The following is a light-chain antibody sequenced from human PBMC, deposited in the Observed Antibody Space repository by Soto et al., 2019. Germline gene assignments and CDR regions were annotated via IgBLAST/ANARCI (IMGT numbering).Light chain of an antibody. CDR3: QQYNDYSAWT. V-gene: IGKV3-20*01. CDR2: GAS. CDR1: QSVSSSY. J-gene: IGKJ1*01. Sequence: EIVLTQSPGTLSLSPGERATLSCRASQSVSSSYLAWYQQKPGQAPRLLIYGASSRATGIPDRFSGSGSGTDFTLTISRLEPEDFAVYYCQQYNDYSAWTFGQGTKVDIK.